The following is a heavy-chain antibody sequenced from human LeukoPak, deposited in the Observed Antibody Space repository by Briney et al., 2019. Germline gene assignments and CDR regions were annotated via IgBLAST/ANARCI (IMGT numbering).Heavy chain of an antibody. CDR3: ASPDAGGDSTDRPFDC. CDR2: ISFAGSHK. D-gene: IGHD2-21*01. V-gene: IGHV3-30*03. J-gene: IGHJ4*02. Sequence: GGSLRLSCAASGFTFSSYGMHWVRQAPGKGLEWLAVISFAGSHKFYADSVKGRFTISRDNSKNTLFLEMNSLRAEDTAVYYCASPDAGGDSTDRPFDCWGQGTLVTVSS. CDR1: GFTFSSYG.